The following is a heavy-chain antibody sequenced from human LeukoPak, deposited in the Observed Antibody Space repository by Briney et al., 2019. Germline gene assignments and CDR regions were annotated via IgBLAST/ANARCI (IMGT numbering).Heavy chain of an antibody. CDR2: INHSGST. CDR3: ARESSSSGWLYYFDY. CDR1: GGSFSGYY. V-gene: IGHV4-34*01. D-gene: IGHD6-19*01. Sequence: PSETLSLTCAVYGGSFSGYYWSWIRQPPGKGLEWIGEINHSGSTNYNPSLKSRVTMSVDTSKNQFSLKLSSVTAADTAVYYCARESSSSGWLYYFDYWGQGTLVTVSS. J-gene: IGHJ4*02.